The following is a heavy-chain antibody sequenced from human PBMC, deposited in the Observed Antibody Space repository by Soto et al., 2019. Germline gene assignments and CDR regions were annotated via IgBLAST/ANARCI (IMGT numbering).Heavy chain of an antibody. J-gene: IGHJ6*02. V-gene: IGHV1-46*01. CDR3: ATGGINMPWSRPEHVLDV. CDR1: GYTFTSYY. Sequence: SSVKVSCKASGYTFTSYYMHWVRQAPGQGLEWMGIINPSGGSTSYAQKFQGRVTMTRDTSTRTVYMELSRLRSEDTAVYYCATGGINMPWSRPEHVLDVWG. CDR2: INPSGGST. D-gene: IGHD2-2*01.